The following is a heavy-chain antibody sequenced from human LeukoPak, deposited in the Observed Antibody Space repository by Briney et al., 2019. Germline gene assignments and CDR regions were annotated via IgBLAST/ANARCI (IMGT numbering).Heavy chain of an antibody. D-gene: IGHD3-22*01. J-gene: IGHJ4*02. CDR2: IIPIFGTA. CDR1: GGTFSSYA. Sequence: ASVKVSCKASGGTFSSYAISWVRQAPGQGLEWMGGIIPIFGTANYAQKFQGRVTITTDESTSTAYMELSSLRSEDTAVYYCARGVPYYDSSGPLDYWGQGTLVTVSS. CDR3: ARGVPYYDSSGPLDY. V-gene: IGHV1-69*05.